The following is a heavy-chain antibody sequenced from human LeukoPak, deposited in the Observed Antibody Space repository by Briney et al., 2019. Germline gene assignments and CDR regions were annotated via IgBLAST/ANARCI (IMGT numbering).Heavy chain of an antibody. CDR2: ISGDGGST. Sequence: PGGSLRLSCAASGFTFDDYAMHWVRQAPGKGLEWVSLISGDGGSTYYADSVKGRFTISRDNAKNSLYLQMNSLRAEDTAVYYCARGTHTGGNDYWGQGTLVTVSS. CDR3: ARGTHTGGNDY. J-gene: IGHJ4*02. CDR1: GFTFDDYA. D-gene: IGHD3-16*01. V-gene: IGHV3-43*02.